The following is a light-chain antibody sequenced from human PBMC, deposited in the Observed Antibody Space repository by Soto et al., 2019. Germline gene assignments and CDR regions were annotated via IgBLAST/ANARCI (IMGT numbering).Light chain of an antibody. CDR1: SSDIGAYNY. Sequence: QSARTQPASVSGSPGQSITISCTGTSSDIGAYNYVSWYQQHPGKAPKLMIYEVTNRPSGVSNRFSGSKSGNTASLTISGLQAEDEADYYCSSYTRSTTVIFGGGTKVTVL. J-gene: IGLJ2*01. CDR3: SSYTRSTTVI. CDR2: EVT. V-gene: IGLV2-14*01.